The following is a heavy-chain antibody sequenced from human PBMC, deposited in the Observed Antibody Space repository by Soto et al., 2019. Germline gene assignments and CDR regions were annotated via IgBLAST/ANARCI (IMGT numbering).Heavy chain of an antibody. D-gene: IGHD4-17*01. J-gene: IGHJ4*02. CDR1: GYTFTSYG. CDR3: ARKNDYGDFDY. V-gene: IGHV1-18*01. CDR2: ISAYSGNT. Sequence: QVRLVQSGAEVKKPGASVKVSCKASGYTFTSYGISWVRQAPGQGLEWMGWISAYSGNTNYAQKLQGRVTMTTDTSTSTAYTDLRSLRSDDTAVYYCARKNDYGDFDYWGQGTLVTVSS.